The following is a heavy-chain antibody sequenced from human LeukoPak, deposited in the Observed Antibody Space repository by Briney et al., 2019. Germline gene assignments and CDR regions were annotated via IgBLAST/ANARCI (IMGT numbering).Heavy chain of an antibody. Sequence: GGSLRLSCAASGFTFTDYYMSWIRQAPGKGLEWISYISPTGSRIYYTDSVKGRFTISRDNSKNTLHLQMNSLRVEDTAVYYCARPMNEYDSSGFFHYWGQGTLVTVSS. J-gene: IGHJ4*02. V-gene: IGHV3-11*04. CDR2: ISPTGSRI. CDR3: ARPMNEYDSSGFFHY. D-gene: IGHD3-22*01. CDR1: GFTFTDYY.